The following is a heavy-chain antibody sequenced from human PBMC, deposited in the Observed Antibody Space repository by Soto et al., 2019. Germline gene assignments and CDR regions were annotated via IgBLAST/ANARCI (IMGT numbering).Heavy chain of an antibody. D-gene: IGHD1-26*01. J-gene: IGHJ4*02. CDR1: GYSFTKYW. CDR2: IYPGDADT. Sequence: EVQLAQSGAEVKKPGESLKISCKGSGYSFTKYWIGWVRQMPGKGLEWMGIIYPGDADTRYSPSFQGQVTIPSDRSINTAYLHWSSLKASDTAIYYCARKYSGTYPPPYYFDLWGQGSLVTVSS. CDR3: ARKYSGTYPPPYYFDL. V-gene: IGHV5-51*01.